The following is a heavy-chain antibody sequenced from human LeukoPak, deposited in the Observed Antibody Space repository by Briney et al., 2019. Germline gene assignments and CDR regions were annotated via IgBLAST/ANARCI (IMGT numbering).Heavy chain of an antibody. CDR2: IKQDGSEK. CDR1: GFTSSSYW. V-gene: IGHV3-7*01. J-gene: IGHJ4*02. CDR3: ARDKVDIDY. D-gene: IGHD2-2*01. Sequence: GGSLRLSCAASGFTSSSYWMSWVRQAPGKGLEWVANIKQDGSEKYYVDSVKGRFTISRDNAKNSLYLQMNSLRAEDTAVYYCARDKVDIDYWGQGTLVTVSS.